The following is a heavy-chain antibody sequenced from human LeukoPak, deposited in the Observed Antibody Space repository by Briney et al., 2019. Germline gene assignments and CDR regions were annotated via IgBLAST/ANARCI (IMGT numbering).Heavy chain of an antibody. CDR3: ARGSGAAFDY. CDR2: IYYSGNT. J-gene: IGHJ4*02. V-gene: IGHV4-59*01. CDR1: GGSISSYY. Sequence: SETLSLTCTGSGGSISSYYWSWIRQPPGKGLEWIGCIYYSGNTNYNPSLKGRVTISVDTSKNQFSLKLSSVTAADTAMYYCARGSGAAFDYWGQGTLVTVSS. D-gene: IGHD3-10*01.